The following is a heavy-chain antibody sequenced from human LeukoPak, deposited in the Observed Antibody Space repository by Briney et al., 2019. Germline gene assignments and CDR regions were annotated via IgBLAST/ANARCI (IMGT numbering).Heavy chain of an antibody. J-gene: IGHJ4*02. D-gene: IGHD2/OR15-2a*01. Sequence: GGSLRLSCAASGFTFSNSAMSWVRQAPGKGPEWVSAVSSSGAYTYYANSVKGRFTISRDNAKNSLYLQMNSLRVEDTAVYYCARDSYYSSDYWGQGTLVTVSS. CDR1: GFTFSNSA. CDR2: VSSSGAYT. CDR3: ARDSYYSSDY. V-gene: IGHV3-23*01.